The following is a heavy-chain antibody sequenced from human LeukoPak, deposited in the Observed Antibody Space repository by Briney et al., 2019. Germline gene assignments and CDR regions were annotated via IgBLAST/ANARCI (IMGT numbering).Heavy chain of an antibody. CDR2: INHSGST. V-gene: IGHV4-34*01. CDR1: GGSFSGYY. Sequence: PSETLSLTCAVYGGSFSGYYWSWIRQPPGKGLEWIGEINHSGSTNYNPSLKSRVTISVDTSKNQFSLKLSSVTAADTAVYYCARQGVVATEGMDVWGQGTTVTVSS. D-gene: IGHD5-12*01. J-gene: IGHJ6*02. CDR3: ARQGVVATEGMDV.